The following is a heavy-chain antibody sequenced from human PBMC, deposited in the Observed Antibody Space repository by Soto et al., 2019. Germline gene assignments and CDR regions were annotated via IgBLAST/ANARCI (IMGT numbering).Heavy chain of an antibody. CDR1: GYTFTSYY. J-gene: IGHJ6*02. CDR2: INPSGGST. V-gene: IGHV1-46*01. Sequence: ASVKVSCKASGYTFTSYYMHWVRQAPGQGLEWMGIINPSGGSTSYAQKFQGRVTMTRDTSTSTVYMELSSLRSEGTAVYYCAREGGSGSSNHGYYGMDVWGQGTTVTVSS. D-gene: IGHD1-26*01. CDR3: AREGGSGSSNHGYYGMDV.